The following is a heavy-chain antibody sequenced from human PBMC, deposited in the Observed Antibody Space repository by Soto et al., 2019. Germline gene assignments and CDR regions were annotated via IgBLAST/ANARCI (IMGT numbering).Heavy chain of an antibody. CDR1: GGSFSGYY. CDR3: AFHGYSSGWYYFDY. V-gene: IGHV4-34*01. J-gene: IGHJ4*02. CDR2: INHSGST. D-gene: IGHD6-19*01. Sequence: QVQLQQWGAGLLKPSETLSLTCAVYGGSFSGYYWSWNRQPPGKGLEWIGEINHSGSTNYNPSLKSRVTISVDTSKNQFSLKLSSVTAADTAVYYCAFHGYSSGWYYFDYWGQGTLVTVSS.